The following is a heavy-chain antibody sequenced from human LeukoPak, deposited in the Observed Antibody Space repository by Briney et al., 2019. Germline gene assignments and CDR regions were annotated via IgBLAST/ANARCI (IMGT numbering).Heavy chain of an antibody. V-gene: IGHV3-23*01. CDR1: GFSFSSYA. CDR3: ARDQARAVAGP. CDR2: ISGGGTST. D-gene: IGHD6-19*01. J-gene: IGHJ5*02. Sequence: PGGSLRLSCAASGFSFSSYAISWVRQAPGKGLEWVSVISGGGTSTYYADSVKGRFTISRDNSKSTLYLQMNSLRAEDTAVYYCARDQARAVAGPWGQGTLVTVSS.